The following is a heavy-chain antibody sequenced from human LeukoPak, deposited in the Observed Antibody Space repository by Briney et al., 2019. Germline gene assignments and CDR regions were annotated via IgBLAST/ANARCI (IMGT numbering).Heavy chain of an antibody. V-gene: IGHV3-15*01. J-gene: IGHJ4*02. CDR2: IKSKTGCGTR. Sequence: GGSLRLSCAASGLTLSNAWMSWVRQAPGKGLEWVGRIKSKTGCGTRDYAAPVNGRFTISRDDSKNTLYLQMNSLKTEDTAVYYCTTDQLYYYGSGSYYAYYFDYWGQGTPVTVSS. D-gene: IGHD3-10*01. CDR3: TTDQLYYYGSGSYYAYYFDY. CDR1: GLTLSNAW.